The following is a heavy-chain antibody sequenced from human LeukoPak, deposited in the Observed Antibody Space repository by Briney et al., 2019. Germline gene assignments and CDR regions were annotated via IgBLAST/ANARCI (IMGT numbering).Heavy chain of an antibody. CDR1: GYSFTVHY. J-gene: IGHJ4*02. CDR3: ARDTYSSSRGFDS. D-gene: IGHD6-13*01. V-gene: IGHV1-18*04. CDR2: ISAYNGNT. Sequence: EASVSVSFMTSGYSFTVHYLHWLRQAPGQGLDWMGWISAYNGNTNDAQKLQGRVTMTTDTSTSTAYMELRSLRSDETAMYYCARDTYSSSRGFDSRGQGTLVTVSS.